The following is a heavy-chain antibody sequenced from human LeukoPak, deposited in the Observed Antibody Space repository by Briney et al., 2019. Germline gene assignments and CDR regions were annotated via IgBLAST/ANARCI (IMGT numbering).Heavy chain of an antibody. CDR2: ISPASSA. CDR3: AREDYYGGSVKYRDFDY. Sequence: PGGSLRLSCAASGFTFSCYAMIWVRQAPGKGLQWVSAISPASSAYYAGSVRGRFTISSDNSKNAVYLQMNSLRADDTAVYYCAREDYYGGSVKYRDFDYWGQGTLVTVSS. D-gene: IGHD2-21*01. V-gene: IGHV3-23*01. CDR1: GFTFSCYA. J-gene: IGHJ4*02.